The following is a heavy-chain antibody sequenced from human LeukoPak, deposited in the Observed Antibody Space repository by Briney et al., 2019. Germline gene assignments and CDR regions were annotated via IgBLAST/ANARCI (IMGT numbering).Heavy chain of an antibody. Sequence: GGSLRLSCAASGXTFSTYSMNWVRQAPGKGLEWVSSIGFSGINTHYAYSVKGRFTISRDNAKNSLYLQMDSLRAEDTAVYYCARIEEPHYFDSWGQGTLVTVSS. CDR1: GXTFSTYS. CDR3: ARIEEPHYFDS. J-gene: IGHJ4*02. D-gene: IGHD1-26*01. V-gene: IGHV3-21*01. CDR2: IGFSGINT.